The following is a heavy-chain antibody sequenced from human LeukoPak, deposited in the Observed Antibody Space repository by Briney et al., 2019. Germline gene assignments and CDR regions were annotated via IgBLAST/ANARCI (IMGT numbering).Heavy chain of an antibody. J-gene: IGHJ6*03. CDR2: ISAYNGNT. Sequence: GASVKVSRKASGYTFTNYGVSWVRQAPGQGLEWMGWISAYNGNTNYAQKLQGRVTMTTDTSTSTAYMELRSLRSDDTAVYYCARGGEVNGWSQVVSYYSYMDVWGKGTTVTVSS. CDR1: GYTFTNYG. D-gene: IGHD6-19*01. V-gene: IGHV1-18*01. CDR3: ARGGEVNGWSQVVSYYSYMDV.